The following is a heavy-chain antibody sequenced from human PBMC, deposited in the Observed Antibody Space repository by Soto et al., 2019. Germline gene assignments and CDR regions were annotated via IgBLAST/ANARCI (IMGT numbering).Heavy chain of an antibody. J-gene: IGHJ6*02. CDR2: IIPIFGTA. V-gene: IGHV1-69*13. CDR1: GGTFSSYA. CDR3: AREYYDILTGLQGENYYYYYGMDV. D-gene: IGHD3-9*01. Sequence: ASVKVSCKASGGTFSSYAISWVRQAPGQGLEWMGGIIPIFGTANYAQKFQGRVTITADESTSTAYMELSSLRSEDTAVYYCAREYYDILTGLQGENYYYYYGMDVWGQGTTVTVSS.